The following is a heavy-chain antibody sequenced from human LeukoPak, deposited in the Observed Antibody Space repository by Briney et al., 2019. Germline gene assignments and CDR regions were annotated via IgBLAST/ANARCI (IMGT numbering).Heavy chain of an antibody. CDR3: ARGLPSYIWGSPQLYFDY. Sequence: SETLSLTCSVSGYSITTGHYWGWIRQPPGKGLEWLGSIYHSGSTYYNPSLKSRVTVSVDTSNNQFSLRLNSVTAADTAVYYCARGLPSYIWGSPQLYFDYWGQGTLVTVSS. D-gene: IGHD3-16*01. V-gene: IGHV4-38-2*02. J-gene: IGHJ4*02. CDR2: IYHSGST. CDR1: GYSITTGHY.